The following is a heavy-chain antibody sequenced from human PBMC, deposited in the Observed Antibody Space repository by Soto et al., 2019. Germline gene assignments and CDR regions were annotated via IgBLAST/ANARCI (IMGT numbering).Heavy chain of an antibody. CDR1: GYIFVNYG. J-gene: IGHJ6*02. D-gene: IGHD3-16*01. CDR3: LMVDNYVTPTPQDV. Sequence: QVQLVQSGDEVKKPGASVKVSCKASGYIFVNYGIAWVRQAPGQGLEWMGWISPYTGNTHSATKVKGRLTTTTDTPTFTAYIDLGSLTSGDTAAYHCLMVDNYVTPTPQDVWAQGTTVTVS. CDR2: ISPYTGNT. V-gene: IGHV1-18*01.